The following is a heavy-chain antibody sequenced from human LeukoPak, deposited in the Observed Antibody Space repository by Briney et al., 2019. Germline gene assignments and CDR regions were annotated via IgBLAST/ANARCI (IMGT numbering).Heavy chain of an antibody. D-gene: IGHD6-6*01. Sequence: PGGSLRLSCAAPGFTFSSYWMSWVRRAPGKGLEWVANIQQGGSEKYYVDSVKGRFTISRDNAKNSLFLQMNSLRAEDTAVYYCARCHSSSSGDYWGQGTLVTVSS. CDR2: IQQGGSEK. CDR3: ARCHSSSSGDY. J-gene: IGHJ4*02. CDR1: GFTFSSYW. V-gene: IGHV3-7*05.